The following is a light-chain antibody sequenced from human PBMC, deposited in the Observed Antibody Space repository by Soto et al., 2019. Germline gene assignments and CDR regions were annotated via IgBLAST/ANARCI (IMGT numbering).Light chain of an antibody. CDR3: GSWDSSLSAYV. CDR2: DDN. V-gene: IGLV1-51*01. Sequence: QSVLTQPPSVSAAPGQNVTISCSGSSSNIGGNSVSWYHQLPGTAPKLLIYDDNKPPSRIPDRFSGSKSGTSATLGIPRFQTGDDAAYYCGSWDSSLSAYVFGAGTKVTVL. J-gene: IGLJ1*01. CDR1: SSNIGGNS.